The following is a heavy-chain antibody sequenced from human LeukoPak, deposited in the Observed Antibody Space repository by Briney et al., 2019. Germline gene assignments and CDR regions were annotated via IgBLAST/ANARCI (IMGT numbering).Heavy chain of an antibody. J-gene: IGHJ4*02. CDR3: ASQSYDFWSGYGY. CDR2: INPSGGST. D-gene: IGHD3-3*01. CDR1: GYTFTSYY. V-gene: IGHV1-46*01. Sequence: ASVKVSCKASGYTFTSYYMHWVRQAPGQGLEWMGIINPSGGSTSYAQKFQGRVTMTRDMSTSTVYMELSSLRSEDTAVYYCASQSYDFWSGYGYWGQGTLVTVSS.